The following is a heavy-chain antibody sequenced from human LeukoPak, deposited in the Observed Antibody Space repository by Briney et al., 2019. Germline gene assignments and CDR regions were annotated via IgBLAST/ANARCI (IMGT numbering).Heavy chain of an antibody. D-gene: IGHD3-10*01. CDR1: GFTFDNYL. Sequence: GGSLRLSCAASGFTFDNYLMSWVRQAPGKALEWVSVLFTGGGRTLYADSVKGRFTISGDTSRTTLYLQMNGLRAEDTAVYYCAKECDYSPGHKFDLWGQGTLVTVSS. V-gene: IGHV3-23*01. CDR2: LFTGGGRT. CDR3: AKECDYSPGHKFDL. J-gene: IGHJ4*02.